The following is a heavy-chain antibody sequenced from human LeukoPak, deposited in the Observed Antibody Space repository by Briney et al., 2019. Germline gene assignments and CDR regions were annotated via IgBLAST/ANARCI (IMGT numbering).Heavy chain of an antibody. CDR3: PGLPGGERSSVVAIAI. V-gene: IGHV4-4*07. D-gene: IGHD2-21*01. J-gene: IGHJ3*02. CDR2: IYTSGST. Sequence: AESLSLTCAGSGGSISTYYWSWIRQPAGKGLEWIGPIYTSGSTNYNASLKSRGTMSVETSKNQFSLNLRSVPAATTAVYSCPGLPGGERSSVVAIAISGQGTTVTVSS. CDR1: GGSISTYY.